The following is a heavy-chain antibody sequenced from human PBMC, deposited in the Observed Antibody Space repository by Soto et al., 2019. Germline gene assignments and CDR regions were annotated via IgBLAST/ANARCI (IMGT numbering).Heavy chain of an antibody. V-gene: IGHV4-39*01. CDR3: ARPELLWGRVDY. Sequence: QLQLQESGPGLVKPSETLSLTCTVSGGSISSSSYYWGGIRQPPGKGLEWIGSIDYSWSTYYNPSLKSRVTIPVDTSKNRFSLKLSSVTAADTAVYSCARPELLWGRVDYWGQGTLVTVSS. D-gene: IGHD2-2*01. CDR1: GGSISSSSYY. CDR2: IDYSWST. J-gene: IGHJ4*02.